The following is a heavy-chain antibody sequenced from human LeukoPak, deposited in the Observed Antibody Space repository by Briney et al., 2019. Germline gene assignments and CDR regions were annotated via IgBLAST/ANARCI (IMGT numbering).Heavy chain of an antibody. CDR2: IDYSGST. CDR1: GGSISSYY. J-gene: IGHJ6*03. V-gene: IGHV4-59*01. Sequence: LETLSLTCTVSGGSISSYYWSWIRQPPGKGLEWIGYIDYSGSTNYNPSLKSRVTISVDTSKNQFSLKLSSVTAADTAVYYCARGLSGFGEYYYYYYMDVWGKGTTVTISS. D-gene: IGHD3-10*01. CDR3: ARGLSGFGEYYYYYYMDV.